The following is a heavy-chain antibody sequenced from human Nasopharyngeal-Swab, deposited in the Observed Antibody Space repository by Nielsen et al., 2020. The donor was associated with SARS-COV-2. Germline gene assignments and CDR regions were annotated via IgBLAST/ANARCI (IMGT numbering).Heavy chain of an antibody. V-gene: IGHV4-38-2*02. CDR2: IYHSGST. Sequence: SETLSLTCTVSGYSISSGYYWGWIRQPPGKGLEWIGSIYHSGSTYYNPSLKSRVTISVDKSKNQFSLNLSSVTAADTAVYYCARGGYSSGWVVYWGQGTLVTVSS. D-gene: IGHD6-19*01. CDR1: GYSISSGYY. CDR3: ARGGYSSGWVVY. J-gene: IGHJ4*02.